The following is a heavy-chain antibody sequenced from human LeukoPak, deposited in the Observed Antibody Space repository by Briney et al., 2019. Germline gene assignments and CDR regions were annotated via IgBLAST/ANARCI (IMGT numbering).Heavy chain of an antibody. D-gene: IGHD3-3*01. V-gene: IGHV3-23*01. CDR3: AKDKSITIFGVVSYYFDY. CDR1: GFTFSSYA. CDR2: ISGSGGST. J-gene: IGHJ4*02. Sequence: GGSLRLSCAASGFTFSSYAMSWVRQAPGKGLEWVSAISGSGGSTYYADSVEGRFTISRDNSKNTLYLQMNSLRAEDTAVYYCAKDKSITIFGVVSYYFDYWGQGTLVTVSS.